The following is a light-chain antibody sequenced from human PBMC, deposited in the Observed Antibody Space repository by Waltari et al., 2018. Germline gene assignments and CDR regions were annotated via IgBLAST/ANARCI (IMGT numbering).Light chain of an antibody. J-gene: IGLJ1*01. CDR2: GND. Sequence: QSVLTQPPSASGTPGPTVPISCSGTSSNIGTNTVNWYQQLPGTAPKVVIDGNDQRPAGVPDRIFGSKSGTAASVAISGFQSEDEADYYCAAWDDTLNGHFVFGTGTKVTVL. CDR3: AAWDDTLNGHFV. CDR1: SSNIGTNT. V-gene: IGLV1-44*01.